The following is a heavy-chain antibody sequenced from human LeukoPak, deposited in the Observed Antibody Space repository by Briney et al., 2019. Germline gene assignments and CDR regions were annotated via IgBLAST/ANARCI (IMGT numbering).Heavy chain of an antibody. Sequence: PGRSLRLSCAASGFTFSSYAMHWVRQAPGKGLEWVAVISYDGSNKYYADSVKGRFTISRDNSKNTLYLQMNSLRAEDTAVYYCARGPETDFWSGYADYWGQGTLVSVSS. CDR1: GFTFSSYA. V-gene: IGHV3-30*01. J-gene: IGHJ4*02. D-gene: IGHD3-3*01. CDR3: ARGPETDFWSGYADY. CDR2: ISYDGSNK.